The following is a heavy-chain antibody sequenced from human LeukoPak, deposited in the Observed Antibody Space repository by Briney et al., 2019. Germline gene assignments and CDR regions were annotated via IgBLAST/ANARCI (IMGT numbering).Heavy chain of an antibody. CDR1: GGSISSGSYY. V-gene: IGHV4-61*02. D-gene: IGHD3-10*01. CDR3: ARVAGNPYYYGSGSYYKY. J-gene: IGHJ4*02. CDR2: IYTSGST. Sequence: SETLSLTCTVSGGSISSGSYYWSWIRQPAGKGLEWIGRIYTSGSTNYNPSLKSRVTISVDTSKNQFSLKLSSVTAADTAVYYCARVAGNPYYYGSGSYYKYWGQGTLVTVSS.